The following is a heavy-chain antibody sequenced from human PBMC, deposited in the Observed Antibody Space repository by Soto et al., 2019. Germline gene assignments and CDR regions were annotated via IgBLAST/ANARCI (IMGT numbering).Heavy chain of an antibody. J-gene: IGHJ4*02. D-gene: IGHD6-6*01. V-gene: IGHV3-23*01. Sequence: EVQLLESGGGLFQPGGSLRLSCAASGFTFSSYAMSWVRQAPGKGLEWVSVISGSDDSTYYADSVKGRFTISRDNSKNTLYLQMNSLRAEDTAVYYCAKRSSSSTFDYWGQGTLVTVSS. CDR3: AKRSSSSTFDY. CDR1: GFTFSSYA. CDR2: ISGSDDST.